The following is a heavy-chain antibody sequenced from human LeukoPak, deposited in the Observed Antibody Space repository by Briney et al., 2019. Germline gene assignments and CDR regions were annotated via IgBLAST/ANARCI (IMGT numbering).Heavy chain of an antibody. D-gene: IGHD2-21*02. CDR1: GFTFSSYS. CDR2: ISGSSSYI. Sequence: GGSLRLSCAASGFTFSSYSMNWVRQAPGKGLEWVSSISGSSSYIYYADSVKGRFTISRDNSKNTLYLQMNSLRAEDTAVYYCAKDALDIVVVTAFTNYYYCYYMDVWGKGTTVTISS. CDR3: AKDALDIVVVTAFTNYYYCYYMDV. J-gene: IGHJ6*03. V-gene: IGHV3-21*01.